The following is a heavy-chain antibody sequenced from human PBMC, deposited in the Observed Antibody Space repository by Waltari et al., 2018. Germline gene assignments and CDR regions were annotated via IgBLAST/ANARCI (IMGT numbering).Heavy chain of an antibody. J-gene: IGHJ4*02. CDR3: ARAPSYSSSWYPCRTTFDY. CDR2: IKQDGSEK. CDR1: GFTFSSYW. V-gene: IGHV3-7*01. Sequence: EVQLVESGGGLVQPGGSLRLSCAASGFTFSSYWMSWVRQAPGKGLEWVANIKQDGSEKDYVDSVKGRFTISRDNAKNSLYLQMNSLRAEDTAVYYCARAPSYSSSWYPCRTTFDYWGQGTLVTVSS. D-gene: IGHD6-13*01.